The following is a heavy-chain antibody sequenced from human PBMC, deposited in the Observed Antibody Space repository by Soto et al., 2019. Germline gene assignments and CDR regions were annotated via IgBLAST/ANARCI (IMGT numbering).Heavy chain of an antibody. Sequence: QKSSGKGCGYSLTRYWISSLRQMPGKGLEWMGRIDPSDSYTNYSPSFQGHVTISADKSIITAYLQMNSLRAEDTAVYYCAKSVAPIDYYYYYMDVWGKGTTVTVSS. CDR1: GYSLTRYW. CDR2: IDPSDSYT. D-gene: IGHD2-15*01. J-gene: IGHJ6*03. CDR3: AKSVAPIDYYYYYMDV. V-gene: IGHV5-10-1*01.